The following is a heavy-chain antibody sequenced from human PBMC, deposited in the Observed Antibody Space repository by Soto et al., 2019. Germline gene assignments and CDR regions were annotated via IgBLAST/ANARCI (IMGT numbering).Heavy chain of an antibody. CDR1: GFTFGSYS. CDR2: ISSSSSYI. CDR3: AREDFPSVDY. J-gene: IGHJ4*02. V-gene: IGHV3-21*01. Sequence: GGSLRLSCAASGFTFGSYSMNWVRQAPGKGLEWVSSISSSSSYIYYADSVKGRFTISRDNAKNSLYLQMNSLRAEDTAVYYCAREDFPSVDYWGQGTLVTVSS.